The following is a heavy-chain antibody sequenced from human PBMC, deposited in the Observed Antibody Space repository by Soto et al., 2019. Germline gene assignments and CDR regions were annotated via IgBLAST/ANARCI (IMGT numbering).Heavy chain of an antibody. CDR3: ARAVAGHGNFED. D-gene: IGHD6-19*01. J-gene: IGHJ4*02. CDR2: ISSNGGST. Sequence: GGSLRLSCAASGFTFSSYVMHWVRQAPGKGLEYVSVISSNGGSTYYANSVKGRFTISRDNSKNTLYLEMGSLRSDDTAVYYFARAVAGHGNFEDWGQGTLVTV. V-gene: IGHV3-64*01. CDR1: GFTFSSYV.